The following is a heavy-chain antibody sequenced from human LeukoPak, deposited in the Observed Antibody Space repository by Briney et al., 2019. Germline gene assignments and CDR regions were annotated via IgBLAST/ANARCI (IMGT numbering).Heavy chain of an antibody. CDR3: ARDTYESSGSLDY. Sequence: GGSLKLSCAASEFIFSSYGMNWVRQAPGKGLEWVSSITSSSTYIYYVDSVKGRFTISRDNAKNSLYLQMNSLRAEDTALYYCARDTYESSGSLDYWGQGTLVTVSS. CDR2: ITSSSTYI. D-gene: IGHD3-22*01. V-gene: IGHV3-21*01. CDR1: EFIFSSYG. J-gene: IGHJ4*02.